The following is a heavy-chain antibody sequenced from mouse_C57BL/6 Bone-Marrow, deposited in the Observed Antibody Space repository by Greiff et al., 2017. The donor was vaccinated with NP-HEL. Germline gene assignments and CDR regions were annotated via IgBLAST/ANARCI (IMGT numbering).Heavy chain of an antibody. J-gene: IGHJ4*01. D-gene: IGHD2-4*01. V-gene: IGHV5-16*01. CDR2: LNYDGSST. CDR1: GFTFSDYY. CDR3: AREGGLRRRTYAMDY. Sequence: EVMLVESEGGLVQPGSSMKLSCTASGFTFSDYYMAWVRQVPDKGLEWVANLNYDGSSTYYLDSLKSRFIISRDNAKNILYLQMRSLKSEDTATYYCAREGGLRRRTYAMDYWGQGTSVTVSS.